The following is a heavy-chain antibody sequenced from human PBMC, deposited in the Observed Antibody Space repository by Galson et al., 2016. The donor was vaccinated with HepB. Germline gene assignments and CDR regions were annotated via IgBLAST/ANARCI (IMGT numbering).Heavy chain of an antibody. V-gene: IGHV4-59*02. CDR1: GGSVGSHY. CDR3: ARDNRYSFGTFYFDH. CDR2: IHDNGNS. D-gene: IGHD1/OR15-1a*01. Sequence: ETLSLTCAVTGGSVGSHYWSWIRQPPGKGLQWIGYIHDNGNSNYNPSLKSRVTMSVDTSKNQVSLKMNSVTAADSAVYYCARDNRYSFGTFYFDHWGQGALVTVSS. J-gene: IGHJ4*02.